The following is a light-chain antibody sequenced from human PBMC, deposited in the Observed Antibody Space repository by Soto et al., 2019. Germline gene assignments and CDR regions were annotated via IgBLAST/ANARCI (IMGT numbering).Light chain of an antibody. V-gene: IGKV3-20*01. Sequence: EIVLTQSPGTLSLSPGERATLSCRASQSIASTYLGWYQQKPGQAPRLLIYGASSRATGIPDRFSGSASGTDFSLTISRLEPEDFAVYYCQQYGPSPMYTFGQGTNLEIK. CDR3: QQYGPSPMYT. CDR2: GAS. CDR1: QSIASTY. J-gene: IGKJ2*01.